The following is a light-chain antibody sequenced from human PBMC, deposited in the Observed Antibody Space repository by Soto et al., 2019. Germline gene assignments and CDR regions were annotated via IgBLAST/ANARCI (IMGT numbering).Light chain of an antibody. CDR1: SSNIGSNT. CDR3: AAWDDILNGHV. CDR2: STN. V-gene: IGLV1-44*01. Sequence: SVLTQPPSASGTPGQRVTISCSGSSSNIGSNTANWFQQLPGTAPKLLIHSTNKRPSGVPDRFSGSKSGTSASLAISGLRSEDEADYYCAAWDDILNGHVFGTGTKLTVL. J-gene: IGLJ1*01.